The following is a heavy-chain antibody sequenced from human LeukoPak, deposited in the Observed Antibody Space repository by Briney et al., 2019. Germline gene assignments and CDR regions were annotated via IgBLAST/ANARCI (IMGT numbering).Heavy chain of an antibody. J-gene: IGHJ5*02. CDR3: ARDPDYDILTGYS. CDR2: MNPNSGNT. D-gene: IGHD3-9*01. Sequence: ASVKVSCKASGYTFTSYDINWVRQATGQGLEWMGWMNPNSGNTGYAQKFQGRVTMTRNTSISTAYMELSSLRSEDTAVYYCARDPDYDILTGYSWGQGTLVTVSS. V-gene: IGHV1-8*01. CDR1: GYTFTSYD.